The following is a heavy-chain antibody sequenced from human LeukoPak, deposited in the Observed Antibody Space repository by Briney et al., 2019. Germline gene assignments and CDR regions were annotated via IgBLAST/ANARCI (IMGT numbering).Heavy chain of an antibody. V-gene: IGHV4-59*01. CDR3: ARSRSSSPYYFDT. D-gene: IGHD6-19*01. CDR1: RGSISTYY. CDR2: VFYSGTT. J-gene: IGHJ4*02. Sequence: SETLSLTCSVSRGSISTYYWSWIRQPPGKGLEWIGFVFYSGTTNSNPSVKSRVSMSVDMSKNHLSLELTSVAAADSAVYYCARSRSSSPYYFDTWGQGTLVTVSS.